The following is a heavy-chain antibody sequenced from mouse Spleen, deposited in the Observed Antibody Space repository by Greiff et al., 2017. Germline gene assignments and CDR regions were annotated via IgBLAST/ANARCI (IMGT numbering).Heavy chain of an antibody. CDR1: GYTFTSYC. CDR2: INPSNGGT. V-gene: IGHV1-53*01. D-gene: IGHD2-3*01. J-gene: IGHJ2*01. CDR3: AREEGYCDGRGDY. Sequence: VQLQQPGTELVKPGASVKLSCKASGYTFTSYCMPWVQQTPGQGLEWIGTINPSNGGTNYNEKFKSKATLTVDKSSSTAYMQLSSLTSEDSAVYYCAREEGYCDGRGDYGGQGTTLTVS.